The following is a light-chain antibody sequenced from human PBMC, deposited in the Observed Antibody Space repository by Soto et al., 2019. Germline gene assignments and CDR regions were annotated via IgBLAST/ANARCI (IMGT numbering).Light chain of an antibody. V-gene: IGLV3-21*01. CDR2: SDT. CDR3: QVWDSGSAHVL. CDR1: NIGSKG. J-gene: IGLJ2*01. Sequence: SYELTQPPSVSVAPGETARISCGGNNIGSKGVHLYQQKPGQAPVLVIYSDTDLPPVIPERFSGSNSANMATLTISRVEAGDEADYYCQVWDSGSAHVLFGGGTKLTVL.